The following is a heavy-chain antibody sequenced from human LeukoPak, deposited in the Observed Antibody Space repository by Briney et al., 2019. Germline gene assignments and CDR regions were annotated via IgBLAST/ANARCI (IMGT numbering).Heavy chain of an antibody. D-gene: IGHD6-19*01. J-gene: IGHJ4*02. CDR1: GGTFSSYA. CDR3: ARGHLDSSRWYFPNY. CDR2: IIPILGIA. V-gene: IGHV1-69*04. Sequence: GASVKVSCKVSGGTFSSYAISWVRQAPGQGLEWMGRIIPILGIANYAQKFQGRVTITADKSTSTAYMELSSLRSEDTAVYYCARGHLDSSRWYFPNYWGQGTLVTVSS.